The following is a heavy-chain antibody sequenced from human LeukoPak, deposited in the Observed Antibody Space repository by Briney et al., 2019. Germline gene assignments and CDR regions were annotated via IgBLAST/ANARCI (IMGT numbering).Heavy chain of an antibody. CDR2: IKPNSGGT. D-gene: IGHD6-13*01. V-gene: IGHV1-2*02. Sequence: GASVKVSCKASGYIFTGYYMHWVRQAPGQGLEWMGWIKPNSGGTKYAQKFQGRVNMTRDTSISTAFMELSRLRSDDTAVYYCARVSSSWPDIQPDSWGQGTLVTVSS. J-gene: IGHJ4*02. CDR3: ARVSSSWPDIQPDS. CDR1: GYIFTGYY.